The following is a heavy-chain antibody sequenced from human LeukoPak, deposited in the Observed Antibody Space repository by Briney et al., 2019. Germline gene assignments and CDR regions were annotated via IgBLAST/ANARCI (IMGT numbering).Heavy chain of an antibody. CDR1: GFTVSSNY. D-gene: IGHD3-10*01. V-gene: IGHV3-53*01. J-gene: IGHJ3*02. CDR2: IYSGGST. Sequence: QSGGSLRLSCAASGFTVSSNYMSWVRQAPGKGLEWVSVIYSGGSTYYADSVKGRFTISRDNSKNTLYLQMNSLRAEDTAVYYCAKDDYYYGSGAFDIWGQGTMVTVSS. CDR3: AKDDYYYGSGAFDI.